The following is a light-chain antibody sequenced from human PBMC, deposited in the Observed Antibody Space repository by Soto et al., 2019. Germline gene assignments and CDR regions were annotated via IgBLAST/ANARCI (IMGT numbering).Light chain of an antibody. CDR1: QSISNW. CDR3: QQYSSRST. V-gene: IGKV1-5*01. Sequence: NRMTLSPSSLSASVGDRVTITFRASQSISNWLAWYQQKPGKAPNLLIYDASSLQSGVPSRFSGSGFGTEFTLTISSLQPGDFATYYCQQYSSRSTFGQGTKVDIK. CDR2: DAS. J-gene: IGKJ1*01.